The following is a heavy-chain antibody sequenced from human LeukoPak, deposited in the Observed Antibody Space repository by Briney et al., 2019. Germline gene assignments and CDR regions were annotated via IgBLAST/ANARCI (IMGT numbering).Heavy chain of an antibody. CDR3: ARSITVSYGGNGDDY. J-gene: IGHJ4*02. Sequence: ASVKVSCKASGYSFTTHGISWLRQAPGQGLEWMGRIIPILGIANYAQKFQGRVTITADKSTSTAYMELSSLRSEDTAVYYCARSITVSYGGNGDDYWGQGTLVTVSS. V-gene: IGHV1-69*04. CDR1: GYSFTTHG. D-gene: IGHD2-15*01. CDR2: IIPILGIA.